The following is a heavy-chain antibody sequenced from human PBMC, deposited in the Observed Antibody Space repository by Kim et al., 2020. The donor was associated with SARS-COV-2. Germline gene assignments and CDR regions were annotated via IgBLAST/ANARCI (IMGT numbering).Heavy chain of an antibody. Sequence: GSTYYADSVKSRCTISRDNSKNTRYLQMNSLRAEDTAVYYCAKGVASRNKWWGQGTLVTVSS. J-gene: IGHJ4*02. CDR3: AKGVASRNKW. V-gene: IGHV3-23*01. CDR2: GST. D-gene: IGHD5-12*01.